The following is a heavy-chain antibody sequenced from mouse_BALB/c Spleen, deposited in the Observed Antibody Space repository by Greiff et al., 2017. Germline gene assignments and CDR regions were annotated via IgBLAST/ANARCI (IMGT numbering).Heavy chain of an antibody. CDR2: IYPGGGYT. D-gene: IGHD1-1*01. V-gene: IGHV1-63*02. J-gene: IGHJ2*01. CDR3: ARSSTGEYFDY. Sequence: QVQLQQSAAELARPGASVKISCKAPGYTFTNYWLGWVKQRPGHGLEWIGDIYPGGGYTNYNEKFKGKATLTADTSSSTAYMQLSSLTSEDSAVYFCARSSTGEYFDYWGQGTTLTVSS. CDR1: GYTFTNYW.